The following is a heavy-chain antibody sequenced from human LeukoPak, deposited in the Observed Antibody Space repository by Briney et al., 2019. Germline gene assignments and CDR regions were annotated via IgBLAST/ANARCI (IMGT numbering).Heavy chain of an antibody. CDR2: IWYDGSNK. Sequence: QSGGSLRLSCAASGFTFSSYGMNWVRQAPGKGLEWVAVIWYDGSNKYYADSVKGRFTISRDKSKYSLYLQMNSLRAEDTAVYYCARAMKSGYDYWGQGTLVTVSS. CDR3: ARAMKSGYDY. J-gene: IGHJ4*02. CDR1: GFTFSSYG. V-gene: IGHV3-33*01. D-gene: IGHD5-12*01.